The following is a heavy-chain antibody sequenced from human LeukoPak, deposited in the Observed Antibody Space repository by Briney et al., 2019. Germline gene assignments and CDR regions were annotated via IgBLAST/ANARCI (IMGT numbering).Heavy chain of an antibody. CDR1: GFTFSSYE. Sequence: PGGSLRLSCAASGFTFSSYEMNWVRQAPGKGLEWVSYISSSGSTIYYADSVKGRFTISRDNAKNSLYLQMNSLRAEDTAVYYCARVERGGYSGYGPPRSAFDIWGQGTMVTVSS. J-gene: IGHJ3*02. V-gene: IGHV3-48*03. CDR2: ISSSGSTI. CDR3: ARVERGGYSGYGPPRSAFDI. D-gene: IGHD5-12*01.